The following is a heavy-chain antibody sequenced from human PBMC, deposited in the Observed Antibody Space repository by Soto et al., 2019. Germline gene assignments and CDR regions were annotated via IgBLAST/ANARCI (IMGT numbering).Heavy chain of an antibody. V-gene: IGHV3-23*01. D-gene: IGHD4-17*01. CDR2: ISGSGGST. Sequence: SLRLSCAASGFTFSSYAMSRVRQAPGKGLEWVSAISGSGGSTYYADSVKGRFTISRDNSKNTLYLQMNSLRAEDTAVYYCAITVTKYYFDYWGQGTLVTVSS. CDR1: GFTFSSYA. J-gene: IGHJ4*02. CDR3: AITVTKYYFDY.